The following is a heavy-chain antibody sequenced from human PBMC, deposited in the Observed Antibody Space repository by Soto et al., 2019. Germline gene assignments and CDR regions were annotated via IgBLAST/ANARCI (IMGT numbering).Heavy chain of an antibody. CDR3: AASIFYYGMDV. Sequence: GESLKISCKGSGYTFTNYWIGWVRQMPWKGPEWMGIIYPGDSDTKYNPSFQGQVTISADKSITTTYLQWSSLKAADTAIYYCAASIFYYGMDVWGQWTTVTASS. CDR2: IYPGDSDT. V-gene: IGHV5-51*01. CDR1: GYTFTNYW. D-gene: IGHD3-9*01. J-gene: IGHJ6*02.